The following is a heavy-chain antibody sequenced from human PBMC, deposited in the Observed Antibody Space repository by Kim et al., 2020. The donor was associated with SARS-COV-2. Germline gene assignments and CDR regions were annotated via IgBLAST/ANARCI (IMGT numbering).Heavy chain of an antibody. D-gene: IGHD3-22*01. CDR2: IYPPSSKS. Sequence: GESLKISCKASGYSFSTYWIGWVRQRPGKGLEWMAIIYPPSSKSKYSPSFQGQVTLSVDESDDTAYLHWRGLKASDTAIYYCARRSGSSDYYESFDLWGQGTLVTVSS. J-gene: IGHJ3*01. CDR3: ARRSGSSDYYESFDL. V-gene: IGHV5-51*01. CDR1: GYSFSTYW.